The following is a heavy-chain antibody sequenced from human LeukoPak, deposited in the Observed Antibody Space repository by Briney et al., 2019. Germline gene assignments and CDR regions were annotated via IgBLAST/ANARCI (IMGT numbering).Heavy chain of an antibody. CDR3: ASRGGGYWLFDS. CDR2: IYYSGST. J-gene: IGHJ4*02. D-gene: IGHD1-26*01. CDR1: GGSISSYY. Sequence: SETLSLTCTVSGGSISSYYWSWIRQPPGKGLEWIGYIYYSGSTNYNPSLKSRVTISVDTSKNQFSLKLSSVTAADTAVYYCASRGGGYWLFDSWGKGTLVTVSS. V-gene: IGHV4-59*12.